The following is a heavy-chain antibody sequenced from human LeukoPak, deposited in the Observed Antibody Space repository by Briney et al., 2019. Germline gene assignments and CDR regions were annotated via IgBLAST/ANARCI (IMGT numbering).Heavy chain of an antibody. Sequence: SGGSLRLSCAASGFTFSDYYMSWIRQAPGKGLEWVSYISSSGSTIYYADSVKGRFTISRDNAKNSLYLQMNSLRAEDTAVYYCARDLKRGHPSSPFDYWGQGTLVTVSS. CDR1: GFTFSDYY. CDR2: ISSSGSTI. CDR3: ARDLKRGHPSSPFDY. V-gene: IGHV3-11*04. D-gene: IGHD6-13*01. J-gene: IGHJ4*02.